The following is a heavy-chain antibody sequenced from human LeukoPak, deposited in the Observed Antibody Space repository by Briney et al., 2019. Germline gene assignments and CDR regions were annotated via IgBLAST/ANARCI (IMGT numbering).Heavy chain of an antibody. CDR3: ARNPLRIAVAMKYFDL. CDR2: IYYSGST. Sequence: PSETLSLTCTVSGGSISSYYWSWIRQPPGKGLEWIGYIYYSGSTNYNPSLKSRVTISVDTSKNQFSLKLSSVTAADTAVYYCARNPLRIAVAMKYFDLWGRGTLVTVSS. J-gene: IGHJ2*01. V-gene: IGHV4-59*01. D-gene: IGHD6-19*01. CDR1: GGSISSYY.